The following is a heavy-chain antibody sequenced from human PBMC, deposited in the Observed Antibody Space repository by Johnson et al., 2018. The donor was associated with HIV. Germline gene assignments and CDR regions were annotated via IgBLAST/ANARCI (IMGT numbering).Heavy chain of an antibody. V-gene: IGHV3-15*01. Sequence: VQLVESGGGLVKPGGSLRLSCAASGFTFSNAWMSWVRQAPGKGLEWVGRIKSKTDGGTTDYAAPVKGRFTISRDDSKNTLYLQMNSLKTEDTAVYYCTTDREYCSGGSCYLNAFDICGQGTMVTVSS. CDR1: GFTFSNAW. D-gene: IGHD2-15*01. CDR2: IKSKTDGGTT. J-gene: IGHJ3*02. CDR3: TTDREYCSGGSCYLNAFDI.